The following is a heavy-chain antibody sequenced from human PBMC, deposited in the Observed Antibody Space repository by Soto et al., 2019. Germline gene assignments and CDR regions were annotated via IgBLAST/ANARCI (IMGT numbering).Heavy chain of an antibody. CDR2: ISGSGGST. J-gene: IGHJ3*02. CDR1: GFTFSSYA. CDR3: AKIRDWGSHGPGAFDI. V-gene: IGHV3-23*01. D-gene: IGHD3-16*01. Sequence: EVQLLESGGGLVQPGGSLRLSCAASGFTFSSYAMSWVRQAPGKGLEWVSAISGSGGSTYYADSVKGRFTISRDNSKNTLYLQMNSLRAEDTAVYYGAKIRDWGSHGPGAFDIWGQGTMVTVSS.